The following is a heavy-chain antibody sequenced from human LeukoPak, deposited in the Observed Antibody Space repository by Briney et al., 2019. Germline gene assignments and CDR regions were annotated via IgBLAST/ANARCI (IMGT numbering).Heavy chain of an antibody. J-gene: IGHJ4*02. CDR3: AKDRYYYDSSGYQAHFDY. CDR1: GFTFSSYA. Sequence: GGSLRLSCAASGFTFSSYAMSWVRQAPGKGLEWVSAISGSGGSTYYADSVKGRFTISRDNSKNTLYLQMNSLRAEDTAVYYCAKDRYYYDSSGYQAHFDYWGQGTLVTVSS. V-gene: IGHV3-23*01. D-gene: IGHD3-22*01. CDR2: ISGSGGST.